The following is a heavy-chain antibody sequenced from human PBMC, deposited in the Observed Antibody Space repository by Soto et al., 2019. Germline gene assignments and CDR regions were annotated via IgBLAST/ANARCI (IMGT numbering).Heavy chain of an antibody. D-gene: IGHD3-10*01. CDR1: GDSISSADYS. J-gene: IGHJ4*02. CDR2: ISHSGST. Sequence: HLQLQESGSRLVKPSQTLSLNCAVSGDSISSADYSWNWVRQPPGKGLEWIGYISHSGSTYYNPSLQSRVTISVGRARNPFFPDPSCGTAADTGVDYFGSQTSGLWHYWGQGTLVTVSS. V-gene: IGHV4-30-2*01. CDR3: GSQTSGLWHY.